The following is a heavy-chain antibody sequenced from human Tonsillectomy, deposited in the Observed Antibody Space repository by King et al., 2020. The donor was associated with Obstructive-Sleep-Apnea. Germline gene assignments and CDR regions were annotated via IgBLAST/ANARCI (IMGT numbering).Heavy chain of an antibody. CDR2: IYPGDSDT. Sequence: QLVQSGAEVKKPGESLKISCKGSGYSFTSYWIGWVRQMPGKGLEWMGIIYPGDSDTRYSPSFQGQVTISADKSISTAYLQWSSLKASDTAMYYCARHQIRDTAMVKGLYYYGMDVWGQGTTVTVSS. V-gene: IGHV5-51*01. D-gene: IGHD5-18*01. CDR1: GYSFTSYW. CDR3: ARHQIRDTAMVKGLYYYGMDV. J-gene: IGHJ6*02.